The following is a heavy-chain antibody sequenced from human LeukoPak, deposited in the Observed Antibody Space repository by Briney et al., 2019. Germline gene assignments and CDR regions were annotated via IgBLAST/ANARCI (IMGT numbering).Heavy chain of an antibody. CDR1: GFPFTNYA. CDR3: AVGDYYYDTRFDY. J-gene: IGHJ4*02. D-gene: IGHD3-22*01. Sequence: ASVKLSCKASGFPFTNYAIHWVRQAPGQRLEWMGWVNADNSNTKYSQEFQGRVTITRDTSASTAYMDLNSLRSEDMAVYYCAVGDYYYDTRFDYWGQGTLVTVYS. V-gene: IGHV1-3*03. CDR2: VNADNSNT.